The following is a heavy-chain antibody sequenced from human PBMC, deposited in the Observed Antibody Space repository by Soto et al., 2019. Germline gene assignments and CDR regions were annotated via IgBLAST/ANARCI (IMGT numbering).Heavy chain of an antibody. D-gene: IGHD2-2*01. V-gene: IGHV3-48*03. Sequence: EVQLVESGGGLVQPGGSLRLSCAASGFTFSSYEMNWVRQAPGKGLEWVSYISSSGNTVYYADSVKGRFTISRDNTRNSLYLQMNSLRDEDTALYYCVRYCSTTLCNGVATRTFNYWGQGTLVTVSS. J-gene: IGHJ4*02. CDR3: VRYCSTTLCNGVATRTFNY. CDR1: GFTFSSYE. CDR2: ISSSGNTV.